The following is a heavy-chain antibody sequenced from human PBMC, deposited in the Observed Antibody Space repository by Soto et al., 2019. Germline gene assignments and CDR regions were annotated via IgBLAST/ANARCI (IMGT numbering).Heavy chain of an antibody. CDR1: VGSISSYY. CDR3: ARSSGITIFGVVTTFDY. J-gene: IGHJ4*02. D-gene: IGHD3-3*01. V-gene: IGHV4-59*01. CDR2: IYYSGST. Sequence: SVTLSLTCTVSVGSISSYYWSWIRQPPGKGLEWIGYIYYSGSTNYNPSLKSRVTISVDTSKNQFSLKLSSVTAADTAVYYCARSSGITIFGVVTTFDYWGQGTLVTVSS.